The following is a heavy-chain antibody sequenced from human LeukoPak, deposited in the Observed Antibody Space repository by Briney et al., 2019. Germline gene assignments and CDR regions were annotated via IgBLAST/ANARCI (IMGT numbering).Heavy chain of an antibody. J-gene: IGHJ6*03. Sequence: GGSLRLSCAASGFTVSSNYMSWVRQAPGKGLEWVSVIYSGGSTYYADSVKGRFTISRDNSKSTLYIQMNSLRAEDTAVYYCARARTYYDILTGYYTPYYMDVWGKGTTVTISS. CDR1: GFTVSSNY. CDR3: ARARTYYDILTGYYTPYYMDV. V-gene: IGHV3-53*01. CDR2: IYSGGST. D-gene: IGHD3-9*01.